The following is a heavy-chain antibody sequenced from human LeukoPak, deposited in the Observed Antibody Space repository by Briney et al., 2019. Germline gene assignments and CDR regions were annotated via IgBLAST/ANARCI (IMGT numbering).Heavy chain of an antibody. D-gene: IGHD3-22*01. J-gene: IGHJ4*02. Sequence: PGGSLRLSCAASGFTFSSYSMNWVRQPPGKGLEWVSSISTSSSYIYYADSVKGRFTISRDNAKNSLYLQMNSLRAEDTAVYYCAREDYYYDGSGYSHFDYWGQGTLVTVSS. V-gene: IGHV3-21*01. CDR3: AREDYYYDGSGYSHFDY. CDR2: ISTSSSYI. CDR1: GFTFSSYS.